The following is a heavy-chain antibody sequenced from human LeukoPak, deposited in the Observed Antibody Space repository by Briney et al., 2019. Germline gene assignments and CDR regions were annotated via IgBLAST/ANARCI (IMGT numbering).Heavy chain of an antibody. J-gene: IGHJ3*02. CDR1: GGSISSSSYY. V-gene: IGHV4-39*07. CDR3: ARDKANDAFDI. Sequence: SETLSLTCTVSGGSISSSSYYWGWIRQPPGKGLEWIGSIYYSGSTYHNPSLKSRVTISVDTSKNQFSLKLSSVTAADTAVYYCARDKANDAFDIWGQGTMVTVSS. CDR2: IYYSGST.